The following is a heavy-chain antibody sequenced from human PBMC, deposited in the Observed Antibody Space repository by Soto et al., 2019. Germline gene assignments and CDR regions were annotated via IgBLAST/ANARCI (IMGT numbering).Heavy chain of an antibody. D-gene: IGHD1-7*01. J-gene: IGHJ4*02. CDR1: GFTFSSYG. CDR3: ANADTQNYFAWGGF. Sequence: QVQLVESGGGVVQPGRSLRLSCAASGFTFSSYGMHWVRQAPGKGLEWVAVISYDGNNKFYVDSVKDRFTIARDNSKNTQFLQITSLSAEDTAVYYCANADTQNYFAWGGFWGPGTLVNVCS. CDR2: ISYDGNNK. V-gene: IGHV3-30*18.